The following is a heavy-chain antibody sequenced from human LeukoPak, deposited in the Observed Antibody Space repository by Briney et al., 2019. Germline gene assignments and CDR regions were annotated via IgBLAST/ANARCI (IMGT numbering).Heavy chain of an antibody. J-gene: IGHJ4*02. Sequence: GGCLIVSWWATGLTDRSYALGGVRKAKGKGLEGVSAISCSVGSTYYGDSVKGRFNISRDNSKNTLYLQMNSLRTEDTAVYYCAKDLDDYGDSDGYWGQGTLVTVSS. CDR1: GLTDRSYA. CDR2: ISCSVGST. CDR3: AKDLDDYGDSDGY. D-gene: IGHD4-17*01. V-gene: IGHV3-23*01.